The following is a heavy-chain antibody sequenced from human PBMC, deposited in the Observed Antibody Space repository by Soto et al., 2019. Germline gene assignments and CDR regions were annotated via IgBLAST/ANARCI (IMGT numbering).Heavy chain of an antibody. Sequence: QVQLVQYGAEVKKPGASVKVSCKTSGYTFTSYHISWVRPAPGQGLEWMGWISAYNTNSNYAQKFQGRVTMTTDTLTSTAYMELRSLRSDDTPVYYCARDTPPTDYWGQGTLVTVSS. V-gene: IGHV1-18*01. CDR2: ISAYNTNS. CDR3: ARDTPPTDY. CDR1: GYTFTSYH. J-gene: IGHJ4*02.